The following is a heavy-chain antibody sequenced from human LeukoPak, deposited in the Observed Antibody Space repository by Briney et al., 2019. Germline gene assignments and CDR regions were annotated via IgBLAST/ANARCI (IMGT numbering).Heavy chain of an antibody. V-gene: IGHV3-15*01. D-gene: IGHD3-10*01. CDR3: LTLILLRGVGGGF. CDR1: GFIFSNAW. J-gene: IGHJ4*02. Sequence: PGGSLRLSCAASGFIFSNAWMIWVRQAPGKGLEWVGRIKSSDDGGAIDYAAPVKGRFAISRDDSQDTLSLQMNSLRTEDTAAYYCLTLILLRGVGGGFWGQGTLVTVSS. CDR2: IKSSDDGGAI.